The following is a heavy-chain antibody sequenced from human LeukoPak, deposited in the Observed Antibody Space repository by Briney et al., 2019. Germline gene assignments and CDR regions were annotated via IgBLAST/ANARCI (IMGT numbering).Heavy chain of an antibody. V-gene: IGHV4-30-4*01. CDR2: IYYSGST. J-gene: IGHJ4*02. D-gene: IGHD6-19*01. CDR3: ARDPSSSGWYGQHDY. CDR1: GGSISSGDYY. Sequence: KTSETLSLTCTVSGGSISSGDYYWSWIRQPPGKGLEWIGYIYYSGSTYYNPSLKSRVTMSVDTSKNQFSLKLSSVTAADTAVYYCARDPSSSGWYGQHDYWGQGTLVTVSS.